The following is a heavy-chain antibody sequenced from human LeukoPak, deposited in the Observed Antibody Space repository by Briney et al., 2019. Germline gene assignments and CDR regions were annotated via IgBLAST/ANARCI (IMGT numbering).Heavy chain of an antibody. V-gene: IGHV3-73*01. CDR3: TRLLIAGFDY. Sequence: GGSLKLSCAASGFTFSGSAIHWVRQASGKGLEWVGRIRSKTNSYATAYAASVKGRFTISRDDSKNTAYLQMNRLKPEDTAVYYCTRLLIAGFDYWGQGTLVTVSS. J-gene: IGHJ4*02. CDR2: IRSKTNSYAT. CDR1: GFTFSGSA. D-gene: IGHD6-13*01.